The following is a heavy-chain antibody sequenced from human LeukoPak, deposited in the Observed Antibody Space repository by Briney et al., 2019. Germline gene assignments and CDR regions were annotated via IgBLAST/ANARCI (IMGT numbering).Heavy chain of an antibody. V-gene: IGHV4-39*01. CDR1: GGSISSSNYY. CDR2: IYYSGST. D-gene: IGHD4-11*01. Sequence: PSETLSLTCTVSGGSISSSNYYWGWIRQPPGKGLEWIGSIYYSGSTYNNPSLKSRVTISVDTSKNQFSLKLSSVTAADTAVYYCARHPAMTKVTLNCWGQGTLVTVSS. J-gene: IGHJ4*02. CDR3: ARHPAMTKVTLNC.